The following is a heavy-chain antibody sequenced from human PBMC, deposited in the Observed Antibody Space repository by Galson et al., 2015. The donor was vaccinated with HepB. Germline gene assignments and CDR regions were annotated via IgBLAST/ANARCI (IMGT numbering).Heavy chain of an antibody. V-gene: IGHV1-2*06. CDR2: INVDSGGT. D-gene: IGHD2-21*01. J-gene: IGHJ3*02. CDR3: ARNSAMVMISFSGAFDI. Sequence: SVKVSCKASGYTFTDYYIHWMRQAPGQGLEWMGRINVDSGGTIYAQKFQGRVTMTRDTSINTAYMDLSRLRSDDTAVYYCARNSAMVMISFSGAFDIWGQGTMVTVSS. CDR1: GYTFTDYY.